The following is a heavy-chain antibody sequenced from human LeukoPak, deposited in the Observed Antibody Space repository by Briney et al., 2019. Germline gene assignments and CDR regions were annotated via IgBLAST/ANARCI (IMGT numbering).Heavy chain of an antibody. J-gene: IGHJ4*02. V-gene: IGHV1-2*02. Sequence: ASVKVSCKASGYTFTGYYMHWVRQSPGQGLEGMGWINPNSGGTNYAQKFQGRVTMTRDTSITTAYMELTSLRSDDTAVYYCARDLFYSVSGTYYNVGRVFNYWGQGTLVTVSS. CDR3: ARDLFYSVSGTYYNVGRVFNY. D-gene: IGHD3-10*01. CDR2: INPNSGGT. CDR1: GYTFTGYY.